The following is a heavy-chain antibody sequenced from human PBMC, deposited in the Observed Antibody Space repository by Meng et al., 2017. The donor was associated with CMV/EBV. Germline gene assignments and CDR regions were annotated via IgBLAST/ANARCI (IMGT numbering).Heavy chain of an antibody. CDR1: GFTFSNAW. Sequence: GGSLRLSCAASGFTFSNAWMSWVRQATGKGLEWVGRIKSKTDGGTTDYAAPVKGRFTISRDDSKNTLYLQMNSLKTEDTAVYYCTTRTSSSDPYYYYGMDVWGQGTTVTVSS. J-gene: IGHJ6*02. V-gene: IGHV3-15*01. CDR3: TTRTSSSDPYYYYGMDV. D-gene: IGHD6-6*01. CDR2: IKSKTDGGTT.